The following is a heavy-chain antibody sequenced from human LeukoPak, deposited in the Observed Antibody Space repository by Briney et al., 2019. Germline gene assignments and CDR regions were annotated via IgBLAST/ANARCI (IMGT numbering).Heavy chain of an antibody. V-gene: IGHV4-31*03. Sequence: SETLSPTCTVSGGSISSGSYYWSWIRQHPGKGLEWIGFIFYSGSTDYNPSLKSRLTISVDTSKNQLSLKLTSVTAADTAVYYCASSNSSGWPNDKYYYGMDVWGQGTTVTVSS. D-gene: IGHD6-19*01. CDR1: GGSISSGSYY. J-gene: IGHJ6*02. CDR3: ASSNSSGWPNDKYYYGMDV. CDR2: IFYSGST.